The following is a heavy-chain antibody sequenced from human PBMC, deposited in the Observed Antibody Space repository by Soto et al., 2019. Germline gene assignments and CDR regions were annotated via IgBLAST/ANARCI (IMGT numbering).Heavy chain of an antibody. Sequence: GGSLRLSCAASGFTFSHYAMSWVRQAPGKGLEWVSVISGRADSTDYADSVKGRFTISRDNAKNSLYLQMNSLRAEDTAVYYCARDRNLEHVNYYYYGMDVWGQGTTVTVSS. CDR2: ISGRADST. V-gene: IGHV3-23*01. CDR3: ARDRNLEHVNYYYYGMDV. J-gene: IGHJ6*02. CDR1: GFTFSHYA. D-gene: IGHD1-1*01.